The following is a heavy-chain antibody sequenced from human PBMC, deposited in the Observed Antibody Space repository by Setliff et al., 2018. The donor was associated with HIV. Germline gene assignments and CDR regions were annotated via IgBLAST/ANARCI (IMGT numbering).Heavy chain of an antibody. J-gene: IGHJ4*01. CDR1: GDSISSGGYY. CDR2: TDTSGRT. Sequence: SETLSLTCTVSGDSISSGGYYWSWIRQPAGKGLEWIAHTDTSGRTDYNPSLKSRVTISEDTSKNQFSLKLSSVTAADTAVYYCARDPHYFDTSGYYSWFYFDYWGHGTLVTVSS. D-gene: IGHD3-22*01. V-gene: IGHV4-61*09. CDR3: ARDPHYFDTSGYYSWFYFDY.